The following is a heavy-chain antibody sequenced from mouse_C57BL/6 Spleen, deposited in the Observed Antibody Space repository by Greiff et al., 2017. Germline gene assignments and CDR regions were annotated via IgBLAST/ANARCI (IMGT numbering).Heavy chain of an antibody. V-gene: IGHV7-3*01. J-gene: IGHJ2*01. CDR1: GFTFTDYY. D-gene: IGHD1-1*01. CDR3: ARYRYYGSSHYFDY. Sequence: EVMLVESGGGLVQPGGSLSLSCAASGFTFTDYYMSWVRQPPGKALEWLGFIRNKANGYTTEYSASVKGRFTISRDNSQSILYLQMNALRAEDSATYYCARYRYYGSSHYFDYWGQGTTLTVSS. CDR2: IRNKANGYTT.